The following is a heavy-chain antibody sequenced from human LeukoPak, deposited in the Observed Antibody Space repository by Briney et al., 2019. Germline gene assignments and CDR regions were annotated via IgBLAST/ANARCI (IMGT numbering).Heavy chain of an antibody. CDR1: GGSISSYY. CDR3: ARDGYSSAPNWFDP. Sequence: PSETLSLTCTVSGGSISSYYWSWIRQPAGKGLEWIGRIYTSGSTNYNPSLKSRVTMSVDTSKNQFSLKPSSVTAADTAVYYCARDGYSSAPNWFDPWGQGTLVTVSS. V-gene: IGHV4-4*07. D-gene: IGHD6-19*01. CDR2: IYTSGST. J-gene: IGHJ5*02.